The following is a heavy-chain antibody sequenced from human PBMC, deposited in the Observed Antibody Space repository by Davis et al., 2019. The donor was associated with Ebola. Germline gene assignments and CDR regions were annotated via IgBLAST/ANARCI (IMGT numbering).Heavy chain of an antibody. CDR1: GFTFSSNT. Sequence: PGGFLRLSCAASGFTFSSNTMSWVRQAPGKGLEWVSTITGSGSTIYYADSVRGRFTISRDNSKNTLYLQMNSPRAEDTAVYYCAKGRVWVGDPWGQGTLVTVSS. CDR3: AKGRVWVGDP. V-gene: IGHV3-23*01. CDR2: ITGSGSTI. D-gene: IGHD1-26*01. J-gene: IGHJ5*02.